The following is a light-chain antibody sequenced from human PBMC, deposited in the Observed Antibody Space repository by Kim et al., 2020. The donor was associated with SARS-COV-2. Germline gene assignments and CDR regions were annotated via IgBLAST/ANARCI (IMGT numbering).Light chain of an antibody. CDR3: QQYGSSWT. J-gene: IGKJ1*01. V-gene: IGKV3-20*01. CDR2: AAS. Sequence: EIVLTQSPGTLSLSPGDRATLSCRATQSVYSNYLAWYQQKPGQAPRLLIYAASSRATGIPDRFSGRGSGTDFTLTIRRLQPEDFAVYYCQQYGSSWTFGQGTKVDIK. CDR1: QSVYSNY.